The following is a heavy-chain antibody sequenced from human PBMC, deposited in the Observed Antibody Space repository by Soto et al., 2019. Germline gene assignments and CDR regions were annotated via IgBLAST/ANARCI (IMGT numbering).Heavy chain of an antibody. CDR1: GYSFTSYW. Sequence: GESLKISCKGSGYSFTSYWIGWVRQMPGKGLEWMGIIYPGDSDTRYSPSFQGQVTISADKSISTAYLPWSSLKASDTAMYYRASGCSGELFTSLTPYFDYWGPGTLVTVSS. D-gene: IGHD3-10*01. CDR2: IYPGDSDT. CDR3: ASGCSGELFTSLTPYFDY. J-gene: IGHJ4*02. V-gene: IGHV5-51*01.